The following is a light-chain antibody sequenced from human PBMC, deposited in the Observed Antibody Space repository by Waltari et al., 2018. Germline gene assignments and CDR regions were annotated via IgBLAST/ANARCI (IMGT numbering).Light chain of an antibody. V-gene: IGKV1-39*01. CDR3: QQSYSYPYT. Sequence: DIQMTQSPSSLSASVGDRVTITCRASRSISTYLNWYQQKPGKAPKLLIYAASSLQSGVPSRVSGSGSGTDFTLTISSLQPEDFATFYCQQSYSYPYTFGQGTKLEIK. J-gene: IGKJ2*01. CDR1: RSISTY. CDR2: AAS.